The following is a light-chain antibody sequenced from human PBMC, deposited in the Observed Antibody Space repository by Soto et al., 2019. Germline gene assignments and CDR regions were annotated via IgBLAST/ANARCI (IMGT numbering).Light chain of an antibody. Sequence: DIQVTQSPSSLYASVGNRVTITCQATQDISNYLNWYQQKPGKAPKLLIYEASNLETGVPSRFSGSGSGTDFTFTISSLQPEDIATYYCQQYDNLPITFGGGTKVEIK. CDR1: QDISNY. CDR3: QQYDNLPIT. J-gene: IGKJ4*01. CDR2: EAS. V-gene: IGKV1-33*01.